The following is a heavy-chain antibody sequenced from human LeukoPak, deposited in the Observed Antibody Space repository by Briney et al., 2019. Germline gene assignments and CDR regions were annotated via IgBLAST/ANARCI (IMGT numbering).Heavy chain of an antibody. V-gene: IGHV3-30-3*01. CDR3: ATRYSSSSALDY. D-gene: IGHD6-6*01. CDR2: ISYDGSNK. J-gene: IGHJ4*02. CDR1: GFTFSSYA. Sequence: PGRSLRLSCAASGFTFSSYAMHWVRQAPGNGLEWVAVISYDGSNKYYADSVKGRFTISRDNSKNTLYLQMNSLRAEDTAVYYCATRYSSSSALDYWGQGTLVTVSS.